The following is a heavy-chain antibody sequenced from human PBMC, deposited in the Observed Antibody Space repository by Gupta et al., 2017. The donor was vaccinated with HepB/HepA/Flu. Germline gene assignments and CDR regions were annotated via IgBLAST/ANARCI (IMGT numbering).Heavy chain of an antibody. D-gene: IGHD3/OR15-3a*01. V-gene: IGHV4-34*02. J-gene: IGHJ5*02. Sequence: VQLQPWGAGLLKPSDTLSLTCAVHGGSLSGDSRTWIRHFPGKGLEWIGEINSSGGTDYNLSLKNRVTISLDTSKNQVSLKLTSVIAADTAVYYCARGNFPSQSNFWAGFGVAPGGPFTLDPWGQGTLVTVSS. CDR3: ARGNFPSQSNFWAGFGVAPGGPFTLDP. CDR1: GGSLSGDS. CDR2: INSSGGT.